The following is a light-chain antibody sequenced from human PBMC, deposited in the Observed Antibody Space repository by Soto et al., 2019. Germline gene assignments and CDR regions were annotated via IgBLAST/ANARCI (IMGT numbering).Light chain of an antibody. CDR2: AAS. J-gene: IGKJ2*02. CDR3: QQYAGPPRT. V-gene: IGKV1-39*01. Sequence: EIQVTQKPSSLSASVGDRVTITCRASQSISTFLNWYQQKPGKAPNLLIYAASGLQSGVPSRFSGSGSDRDFTLTISRLEPEDFAVYYCQQYAGPPRTFGQGTKV. CDR1: QSISTF.